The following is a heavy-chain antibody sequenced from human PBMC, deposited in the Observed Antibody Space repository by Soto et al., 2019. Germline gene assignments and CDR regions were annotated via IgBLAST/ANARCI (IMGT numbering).Heavy chain of an antibody. CDR1: GYTFTSYG. CDR3: ARDWQRHTSGLGGY. Sequence: GASVKVSCKASGYTFTSYGINWLRRAPGLGLEWVGRISTYNDYTNYAQKFQGRVTMTTDTSTSTVFMEPTSLRSDDTAVYYCARDWQRHTSGLGGYWGQGTLVTVSS. V-gene: IGHV1-18*04. CDR2: ISTYNDYT. D-gene: IGHD3-22*01. J-gene: IGHJ4*02.